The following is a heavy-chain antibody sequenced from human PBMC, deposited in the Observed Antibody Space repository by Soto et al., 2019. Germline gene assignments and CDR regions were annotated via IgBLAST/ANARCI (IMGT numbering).Heavy chain of an antibody. CDR2: ISRSGNST. CDR1: GLIFSSYA. V-gene: IGHV3-23*01. J-gene: IGHJ4*02. Sequence: EVQVLESGGGLAQPGRSLRLSCAVSGLIFSSYAMTWVRQSPGKGLEWVSSISRSGNSTYSADSVRGRFTISRDNSKNTLYLQMNSLRAEDTAVYYCAKDAKILDWLPTSYYFDCWGQGTLVTVSS. CDR3: AKDAKILDWLPTSYYFDC. D-gene: IGHD3-9*01.